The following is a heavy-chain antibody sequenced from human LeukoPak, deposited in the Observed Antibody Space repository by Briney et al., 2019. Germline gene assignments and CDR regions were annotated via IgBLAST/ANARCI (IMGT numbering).Heavy chain of an antibody. Sequence: SETLSLTCTVSGGSVSSGSYYWSRIRQPPGKGLEWIGYIYFTGTTNYNPSLKSRVSISLDTSKNQFSLKLSSVTAADTAVYYCASGQIQLTHWGQGTLVTVSS. V-gene: IGHV4-61*01. CDR3: ASGQIQLTH. J-gene: IGHJ4*02. D-gene: IGHD1-1*01. CDR2: IYFTGTT. CDR1: GGSVSSGSYY.